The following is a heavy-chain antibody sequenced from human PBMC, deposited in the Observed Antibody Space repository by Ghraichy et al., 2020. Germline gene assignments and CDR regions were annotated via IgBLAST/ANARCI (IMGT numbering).Heavy chain of an antibody. V-gene: IGHV4-59*08. Sequence: SETLSLTCTVSGASISRYYWSWIRQSPGKGLEWIGYIYNTGSTNYNPSLKSRATISGDTSKNQFSLKVTSVTAADTAVYYCARQGGRYFDWLSPYVFDIWGQGTMVTVSA. CDR3: ARQGGRYFDWLSPYVFDI. CDR1: GASISRYY. CDR2: IYNTGST. J-gene: IGHJ3*02. D-gene: IGHD3-9*01.